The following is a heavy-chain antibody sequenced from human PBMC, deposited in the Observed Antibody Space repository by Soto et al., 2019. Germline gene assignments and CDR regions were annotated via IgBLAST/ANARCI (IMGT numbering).Heavy chain of an antibody. V-gene: IGHV3-30*18. J-gene: IGHJ6*02. Sequence: GGSLRLSCAASGFTFSSYGMHWVRQAPGKGVEWVAVISYDGSTKYYADSVKGRFTISRDNSKNTLYLQMNSLRAEDTAVYYCAKDGRSLEWLSHLPYYYYYYGMDVWGQGTTVTVSS. CDR1: GFTFSSYG. D-gene: IGHD3-3*01. CDR3: AKDGRSLEWLSHLPYYYYYYGMDV. CDR2: ISYDGSTK.